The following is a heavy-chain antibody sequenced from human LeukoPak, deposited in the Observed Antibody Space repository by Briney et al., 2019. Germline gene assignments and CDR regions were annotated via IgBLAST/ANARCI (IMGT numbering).Heavy chain of an antibody. J-gene: IGHJ6*03. CDR1: GGSISSRTYY. D-gene: IGHD6-19*01. V-gene: IGHV4-39*07. CDR3: ARGLPGYSSGWYPDYYYYYMDV. Sequence: PSETLSLTCTVSGGSISSRTYYWAWIRQPPGQGLEWIGNIYYSGSTYYNPSLKSRLTMSVDTSKNQFSLKLSSVTAADTAVYYCARGLPGYSSGWYPDYYYYYMDVWGKGTTVTVSS. CDR2: IYYSGST.